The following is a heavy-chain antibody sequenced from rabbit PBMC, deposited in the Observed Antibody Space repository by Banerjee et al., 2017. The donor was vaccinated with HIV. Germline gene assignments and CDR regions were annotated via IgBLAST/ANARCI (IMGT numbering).Heavy chain of an antibody. CDR2: INAGSSGST. J-gene: IGHJ6*01. Sequence: QSLEESGGDLVKPGASLTLTCTASGFSFSSSYYMCWVRQAPGKGLEWIACINAGSSGSTYYASWAKGRFTISKTSSTTVTLQMTSLTAADTATYFCARADASTSGNYIRSRLDLWGPGTLVTVS. CDR1: GFSFSSSYY. D-gene: IGHD1-1*01. CDR3: ARADASTSGNYIRSRLDL. V-gene: IGHV1S40*01.